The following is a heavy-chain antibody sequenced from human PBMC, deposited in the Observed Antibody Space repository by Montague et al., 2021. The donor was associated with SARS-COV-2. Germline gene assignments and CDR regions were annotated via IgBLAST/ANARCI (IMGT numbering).Heavy chain of an antibody. Sequence: ETLSLTCTVSGGSITNNIDYWAWIRQPPGKGLEWIGSIYYTGNTYYNPSLKSRVTISVVTSKNHFTLKLSSVTAAETAVYYCAILKRYFDSSGSPSAFDFWGQGTKVTVSS. CDR1: GGSITNNIDY. D-gene: IGHD3-22*01. CDR2: IYYTGNT. J-gene: IGHJ3*01. V-gene: IGHV4-39*02. CDR3: AILKRYFDSSGSPSAFDF.